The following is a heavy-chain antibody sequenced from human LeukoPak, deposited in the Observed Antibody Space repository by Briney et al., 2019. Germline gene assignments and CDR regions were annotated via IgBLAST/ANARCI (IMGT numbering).Heavy chain of an antibody. CDR3: ARDSPVFDAFDI. D-gene: IGHD1-20*01. V-gene: IGHV3-33*01. J-gene: IGHJ3*02. Sequence: GGSLRLFCAASGFTFSSYGMHWVRQAPGKGLEWVAVIWYDGSNKYYADSVKGRFTISRDNSKNTLYLQMNSLRAEDTAVYYCARDSPVFDAFDIWGQGTMVTVSS. CDR1: GFTFSSYG. CDR2: IWYDGSNK.